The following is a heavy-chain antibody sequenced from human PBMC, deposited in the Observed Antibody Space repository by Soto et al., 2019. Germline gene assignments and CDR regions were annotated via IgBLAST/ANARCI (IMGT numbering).Heavy chain of an antibody. Sequence: GGSLRLSCAASGFTFSSYGMHWVRQAPGKGLEWVAVISYDGSNKYYADSVKGRFTISRDNSKSTLYLQMNSLRAEDTAVYYCAKVGETYYYYGMDVWGQGTRVTISS. V-gene: IGHV3-30*18. CDR2: ISYDGSNK. CDR1: GFTFSSYG. J-gene: IGHJ6*02. D-gene: IGHD3-10*01. CDR3: AKVGETYYYYGMDV.